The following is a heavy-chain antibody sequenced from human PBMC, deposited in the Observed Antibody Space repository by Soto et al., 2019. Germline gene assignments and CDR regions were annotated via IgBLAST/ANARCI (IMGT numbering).Heavy chain of an antibody. D-gene: IGHD2-21*02. Sequence: PSETLSLTCAVYGGSFSGYYWSWIRQPPGKGLEWIGEINHSGSTNYNPSLKSRVTISVDTSKNQFSLKLSSVTAADTAVYYCASWTADYYGMDVWGQGTTVTVSS. CDR1: GGSFSGYY. CDR2: INHSGST. CDR3: ASWTADYYGMDV. V-gene: IGHV4-34*01. J-gene: IGHJ6*02.